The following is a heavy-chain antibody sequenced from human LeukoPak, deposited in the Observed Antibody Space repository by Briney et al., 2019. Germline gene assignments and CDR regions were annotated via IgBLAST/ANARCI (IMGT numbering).Heavy chain of an antibody. CDR2: IIPIFGTA. CDR3: ARDLATRVGEQLAHTNYYYYYGMDV. CDR1: GGTFSSYA. D-gene: IGHD3-10*02. J-gene: IGHJ6*02. Sequence: GASVKVSCKASGGTFSSYAISWVRQAPGQGLEWMGGIIPIFGTANYAQKFQGRVTITADESTSTAYMELSSLRSEDTAVYYCARDLATRVGEQLAHTNYYYYYGMDVWGQGTTVTVSS. V-gene: IGHV1-69*01.